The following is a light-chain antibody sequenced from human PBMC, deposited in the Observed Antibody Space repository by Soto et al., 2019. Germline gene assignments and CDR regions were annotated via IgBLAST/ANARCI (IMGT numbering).Light chain of an antibody. Sequence: EIVLTQSPGTLSLSPGERATLSCRASQSVSSSYLAWYQHKPGQAPRLLIYGASSRATGIPDRFSGSGSGTDFTLTISRLEPDDFAVYFCQQYGSSHTFGQGTKLEIK. CDR2: GAS. V-gene: IGKV3-20*01. J-gene: IGKJ2*01. CDR1: QSVSSSY. CDR3: QQYGSSHT.